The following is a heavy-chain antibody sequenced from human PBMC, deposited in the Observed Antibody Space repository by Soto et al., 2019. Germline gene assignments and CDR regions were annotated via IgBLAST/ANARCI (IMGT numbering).Heavy chain of an antibody. J-gene: IGHJ4*02. Sequence: GGSLRLSCAASGFTFSDYYMSWIRQAPGKGLEWVSYITSGGGTILYADSVKGRFTISRDNAKNSLYLQMNSLRAEDTAVYYCARDSTPPDYWGQGTLVTVSS. CDR2: ITSGGGTI. CDR1: GFTFSDYY. V-gene: IGHV3-11*01. CDR3: ARDSTPPDY.